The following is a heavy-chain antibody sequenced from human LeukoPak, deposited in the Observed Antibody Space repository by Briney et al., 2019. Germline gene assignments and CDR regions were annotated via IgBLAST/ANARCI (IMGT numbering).Heavy chain of an antibody. J-gene: IGHJ6*02. CDR2: IYPGDSDT. CDR3: ARHTYEGYYYYGMDV. V-gene: IGHV5-51*01. D-gene: IGHD2-21*01. CDR1: GYSFTSYW. Sequence: GESLKISCKGSGYSFTSYWIGWVRQMPGKGLEWMGIIYPGDSDTRYSPSFQGQVTISADKSISTAYLQWSSLKASDTAMYYCARHTYEGYYYYGMDVWGQGTTVTVSS.